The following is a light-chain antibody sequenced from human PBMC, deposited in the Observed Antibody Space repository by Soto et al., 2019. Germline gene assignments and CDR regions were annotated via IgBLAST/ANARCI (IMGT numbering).Light chain of an antibody. CDR3: QQYGSSPIT. CDR1: QSVSSN. J-gene: IGKJ5*01. CDR2: GAS. V-gene: IGKV3D-15*02. Sequence: EIVMQQSPATVSGSRVEVGAVGCMASQSVSSNLAWYQQKPGQAPRLLIYGASTRATGMPARFSGSGSGTEFTLIISSLQSEDFAVYYCQQYGSSPITFGQGTRLEIK.